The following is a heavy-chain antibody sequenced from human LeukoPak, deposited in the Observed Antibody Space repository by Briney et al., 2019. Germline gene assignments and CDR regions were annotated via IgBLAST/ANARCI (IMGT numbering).Heavy chain of an antibody. V-gene: IGHV4-59*13. CDR1: GGSINNYY. Sequence: SETLSLTCTVSGGSINNYYWSWIRQPPGKRLEWIGYIYYSGNTNYNPSLKSRVTISIDTSKNQFSLRLSSVTAADTAVYYCARVGDGNFDYWGQGTLVTVSS. CDR2: IYYSGNT. D-gene: IGHD3-10*01. CDR3: ARVGDGNFDY. J-gene: IGHJ4*02.